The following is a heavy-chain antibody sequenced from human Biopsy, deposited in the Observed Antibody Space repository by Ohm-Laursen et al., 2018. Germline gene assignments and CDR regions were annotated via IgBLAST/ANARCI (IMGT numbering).Heavy chain of an antibody. CDR2: INPSGSTT. J-gene: IGHJ4*02. Sequence: SSVKVSCKASGYSFTSYYVHWVRQAPGQGLEWMGMINPSGSTTSYPQIFQGRVTMTRDTSKSTVYMELSSLRSADTAVYFCARNTGWYGDLYYFDYWGQGTVVTVSS. V-gene: IGHV1-46*01. CDR1: GYSFTSYY. CDR3: ARNTGWYGDLYYFDY. D-gene: IGHD6-19*01.